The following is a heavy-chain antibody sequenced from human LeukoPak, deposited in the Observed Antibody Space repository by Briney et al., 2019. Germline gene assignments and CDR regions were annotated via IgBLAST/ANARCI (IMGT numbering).Heavy chain of an antibody. D-gene: IGHD1-26*01. J-gene: IGHJ4*02. CDR2: ISGSGGST. Sequence: GGSLRLSCAASGFTFSSYSMNWVRQAPGKGLEWVSAISGSGGSTYYADSVKGRFTISRDNSKNTMYLQMNNLREEDTAVYYCTRDPILGAPDYFDYWGQGTLVTVSS. V-gene: IGHV3-23*01. CDR1: GFTFSSYS. CDR3: TRDPILGAPDYFDY.